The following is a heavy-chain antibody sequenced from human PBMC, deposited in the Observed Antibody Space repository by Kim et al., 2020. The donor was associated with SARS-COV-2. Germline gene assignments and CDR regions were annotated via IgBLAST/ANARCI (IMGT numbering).Heavy chain of an antibody. CDR2: IKQDGSEK. D-gene: IGHD4-4*01. Sequence: GGSLRLSCAASGFTFSSYWMSWVRQAPGKGLEWVANIKQDGSEKYYVDSVKGRFTISRDNAKNSLYLQMNSLRAEDTAVYYCARCRAVTPSPFDYWGQGTLVTVSS. V-gene: IGHV3-7*01. CDR3: ARCRAVTPSPFDY. CDR1: GFTFSSYW. J-gene: IGHJ4*02.